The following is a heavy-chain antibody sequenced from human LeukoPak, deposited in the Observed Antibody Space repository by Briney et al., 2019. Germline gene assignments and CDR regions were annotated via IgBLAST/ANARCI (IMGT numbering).Heavy chain of an antibody. Sequence: PSVTLSLPCTVSGDSLSRGGDYCSWIRQHPGKVVEWIGYLYYNGSTYYNPSLKSRVTISVDTSKNQFSLKLSSVTAADTAVYYCAREVEYYDSSGHRPHAFYIWGQGTVVTVSS. CDR3: AREVEYYDSSGHRPHAFYI. D-gene: IGHD3-22*01. J-gene: IGHJ3*02. V-gene: IGHV4-39*02. CDR2: LYYNGST. CDR1: GDSLSRGGDY.